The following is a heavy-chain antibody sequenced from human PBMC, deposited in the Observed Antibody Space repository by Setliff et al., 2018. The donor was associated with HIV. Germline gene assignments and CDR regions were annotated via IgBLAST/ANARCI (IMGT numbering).Heavy chain of an antibody. J-gene: IGHJ3*01. CDR2: ISSSGAHI. CDR3: AREET. CDR1: EFTFSSYS. V-gene: IGHV3-21*06. Sequence: GGSLRLSCAASEFTFSSYSMNWVRQAPGKGLEWVASISSSGAHIFYAASLKGRSTISRDNGKNLLYLQMNSLRAEDTAVYYCAREETWGQGTMVTVSS.